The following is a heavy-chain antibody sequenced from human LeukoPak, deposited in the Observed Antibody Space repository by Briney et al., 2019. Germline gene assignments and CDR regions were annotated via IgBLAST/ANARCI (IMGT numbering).Heavy chain of an antibody. CDR1: GFTVSSYW. D-gene: IGHD4-17*01. J-gene: IGHJ4*02. CDR3: ARWLTVTPFDY. CDR2: ISTDGSST. Sequence: PGGSLRLSCAGSGFTVSSYWIHWVRQAPGKGLVWVSRISTDGSSTSYADSVRGRFTMYRDNDKNTLYLQMNSLRAKDTAVYYCARWLTVTPFDYWGQGTLVTVSS. V-gene: IGHV3-74*01.